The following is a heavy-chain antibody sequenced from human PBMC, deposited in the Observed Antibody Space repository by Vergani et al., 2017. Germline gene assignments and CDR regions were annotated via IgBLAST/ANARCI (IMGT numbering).Heavy chain of an antibody. CDR2: INHSGST. CDR1: GFTFSDYY. CDR3: ARFSVLFWNYALNY. V-gene: IGHV4-34*01. J-gene: IGHJ4*02. D-gene: IGHD1-7*01. Sequence: QVQLVESGGGLVKPGGSLRLSCAASGFTFSDYYMSWIRQAPGKGLEWIGEINHSGSTNYNPSLKSRVTISVDTSKNQFSLKLSSVTAADTAVYYCARFSVLFWNYALNYWGQGTLVTVSS.